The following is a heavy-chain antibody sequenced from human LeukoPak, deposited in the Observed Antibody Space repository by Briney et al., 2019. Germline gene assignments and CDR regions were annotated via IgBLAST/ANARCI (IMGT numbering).Heavy chain of an antibody. CDR3: ARDVRNTAMVTLY. CDR1: GFTFSSYS. J-gene: IGHJ4*02. CDR2: ISSSSSYI. D-gene: IGHD5-18*01. Sequence: GGSLGLSCAASGFTFSSYSMNWVRQAPGKGLEWVSSISSSSSYIYYADSVKGRFTISRDNAKNSLYLQMNSLRAEDTAVYYCARDVRNTAMVTLYWGQGTLVTVSS. V-gene: IGHV3-21*01.